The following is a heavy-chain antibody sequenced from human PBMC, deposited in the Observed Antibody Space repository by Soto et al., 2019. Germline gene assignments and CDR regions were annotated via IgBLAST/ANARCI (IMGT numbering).Heavy chain of an antibody. D-gene: IGHD2-8*01. CDR2: ISAYNGNT. CDR3: AKESPLQCAKGVCYPTS. V-gene: IGHV1-18*01. Sequence: ASVKVSCKASGYTFTSYGISWVRQAPGQGLEWMGWISAYNGNTNYAQKLQGRVTMTTDTSTSTAYMELRSLRSDDTAVYYCAKESPLQCAKGVCYPTSWDQETLVPVP. J-gene: IGHJ5*02. CDR1: GYTFTSYG.